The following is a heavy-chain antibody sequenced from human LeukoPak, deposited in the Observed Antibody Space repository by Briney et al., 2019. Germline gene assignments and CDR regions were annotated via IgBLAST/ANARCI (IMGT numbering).Heavy chain of an antibody. J-gene: IGHJ4*02. CDR2: INWNGGST. CDR1: GFTVSSNY. V-gene: IGHV3-20*04. D-gene: IGHD4-11*01. CDR3: ARGAPYSNYFDY. Sequence: GGSLRLSCAASGFTVSSNYMSWVRQAPGKGLEWVSGINWNGGSTGYADSVKGRFTISRDNAKNSLYLQMNSLRAEDTALYYCARGAPYSNYFDYWGQGTLVTVSS.